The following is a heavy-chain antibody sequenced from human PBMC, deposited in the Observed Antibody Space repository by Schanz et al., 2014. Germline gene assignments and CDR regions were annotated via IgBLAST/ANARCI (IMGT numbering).Heavy chain of an antibody. V-gene: IGHV3-7*01. D-gene: IGHD3-3*01. J-gene: IGHJ4*02. CDR1: GFTFSDYF. CDR3: ARGVRIDC. Sequence: VQLVESGGGVVQPGRSLRLSCAASGFTFSDYFMTWIRQAPGKGLEWVANIGYDGSEKYYVDSVKGRFTISRDNAKNSLYLQMNSLTAEDTAVYYCARGVRIDCWGQGTLVTVSS. CDR2: IGYDGSEK.